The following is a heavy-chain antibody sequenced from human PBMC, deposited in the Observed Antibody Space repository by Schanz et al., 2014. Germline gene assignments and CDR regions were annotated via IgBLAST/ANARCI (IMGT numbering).Heavy chain of an antibody. CDR3: AKDSRGSSFDMDV. V-gene: IGHV3-43*02. D-gene: IGHD1-26*01. J-gene: IGHJ6*02. Sequence: AMHWVRQAPGKGLEWVSLIDRDGGHTYYADSVKGRFTISRDNSKNSLYLQMNSLRTEDTALYYCAKDSRGSSFDMDVWGQGTTVTVSS. CDR1: A. CDR2: IDRDGGHT.